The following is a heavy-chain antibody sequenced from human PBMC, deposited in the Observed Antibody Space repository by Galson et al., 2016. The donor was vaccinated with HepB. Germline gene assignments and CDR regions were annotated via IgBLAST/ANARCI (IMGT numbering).Heavy chain of an antibody. CDR1: GFTFSSYA. J-gene: IGHJ4*02. Sequence: SLRLSCAASGFTFSSYAMSWVRQAPGKGLEWMSSISGSGQNTYYRDNSKNTLYLQMDSLRAEDTATYFCARVGPSGYFFDYWGQGALVTVSS. V-gene: IGHV3-23*01. D-gene: IGHD3-22*01. CDR2: ISGSGQNT. CDR3: ARVGPSGYFFDY.